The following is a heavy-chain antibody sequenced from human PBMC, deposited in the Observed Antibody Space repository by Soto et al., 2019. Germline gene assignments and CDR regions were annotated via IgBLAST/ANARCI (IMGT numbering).Heavy chain of an antibody. J-gene: IGHJ6*02. CDR2: IWYDGSNK. CDR1: GFTFSSYG. Sequence: GGSLRLSCAMSGFTFSSYGMHWVRQAPGKGLEWVAVIWYDGSNKYYADSVKGRFTISRDNSKNTLYLQMNSLRAEDTAVYYCARDPKSSGWYLYGLDVWGQGTTVTVSS. D-gene: IGHD6-19*01. CDR3: ARDPKSSGWYLYGLDV. V-gene: IGHV3-33*01.